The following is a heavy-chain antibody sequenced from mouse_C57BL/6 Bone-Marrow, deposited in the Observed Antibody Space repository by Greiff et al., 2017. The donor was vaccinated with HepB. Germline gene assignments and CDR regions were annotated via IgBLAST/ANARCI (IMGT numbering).Heavy chain of an antibody. CDR2: IRSKSNNYAT. CDR1: GFSFNTYA. CDR3: GRQGSSSYYFDY. Sequence: GGGLVQPKGSLKLSCAASGFSFNTYAMNWVRQAPGKGLEWVARIRSKSNNYATYYADSVKDRFTISRDDSESMLYLQMNNLKTEDTAMYYCGRQGSSSYYFDYWGQGTTLTVSS. D-gene: IGHD1-1*01. J-gene: IGHJ2*01. V-gene: IGHV10-1*01.